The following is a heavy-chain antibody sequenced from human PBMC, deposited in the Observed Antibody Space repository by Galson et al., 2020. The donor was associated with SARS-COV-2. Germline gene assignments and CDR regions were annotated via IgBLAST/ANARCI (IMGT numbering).Heavy chain of an antibody. D-gene: IGHD3-16*02. CDR2: ISSSSSYI. Sequence: GESLKISCAASGFTFSSYSMNWVRQAPGKGLEWVSSISSSSSYIYYADSVKGRFTISRDNAKNSLYLQMNSLRAEDTAVYYCARDLSRLGELSLDHFDYWGQGTLVTVSS. V-gene: IGHV3-21*01. J-gene: IGHJ4*02. CDR3: ARDLSRLGELSLDHFDY. CDR1: GFTFSSYS.